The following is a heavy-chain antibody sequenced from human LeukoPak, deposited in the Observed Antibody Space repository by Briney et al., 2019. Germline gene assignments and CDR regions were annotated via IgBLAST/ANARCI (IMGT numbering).Heavy chain of an antibody. CDR3: ARSDRYGSGSYYLDY. CDR1: GVSLSTTGMC. J-gene: IGHJ4*02. Sequence: SGPALPQPTQTLTLTCTFSGVSLSTTGMCVSWIRQPPGKALERLARTHSDHDKHYITSLKTRLTISEDTSKNKVVLTVTKMDPVDTATYYCARSDRYGSGSYYLDYWGQGALVTVSS. CDR2: THSDHDK. V-gene: IGHV2-70*11. D-gene: IGHD3-10*01.